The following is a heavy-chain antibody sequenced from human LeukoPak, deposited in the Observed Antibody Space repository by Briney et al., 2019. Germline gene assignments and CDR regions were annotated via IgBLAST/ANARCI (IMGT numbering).Heavy chain of an antibody. D-gene: IGHD4-17*01. CDR1: GGSISSSSYF. J-gene: IGHJ3*02. CDR3: ARDLVTVTKGFDI. Sequence: SETLSLTCAVSGGSISSSSYFWGWIRQPPGKGLEWIGSILYSGSTYYSPSLKSRVTISVDTSKNQFSLKLSSVTAADTAVYYCARDLVTVTKGFDIWGQGTMVSVSS. CDR2: ILYSGST. V-gene: IGHV4-39*07.